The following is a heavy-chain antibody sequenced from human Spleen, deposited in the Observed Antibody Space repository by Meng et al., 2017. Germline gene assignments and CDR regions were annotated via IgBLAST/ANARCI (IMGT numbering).Heavy chain of an antibody. Sequence: GGSLRLSCAASGFSFSDYYRTWIRQAPGKGLEWVSYISSSDNTIYYADSVKGRFTISRDNAKNSLYLQMNRLRAEGTAVYYCAKVRLSSYYFYHGLDVWGQGTTVTVSS. J-gene: IGHJ6*02. CDR3: AKVRLSSYYFYHGLDV. CDR1: GFSFSDYY. CDR2: ISSSDNTI. V-gene: IGHV3-11*01.